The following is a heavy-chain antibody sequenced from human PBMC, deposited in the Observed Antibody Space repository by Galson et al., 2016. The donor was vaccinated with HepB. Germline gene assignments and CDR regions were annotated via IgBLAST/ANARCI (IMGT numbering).Heavy chain of an antibody. J-gene: IGHJ4*02. CDR1: GLTFSSYA. V-gene: IGHV3-64D*06. Sequence: ASGLTFSSYAMHWVRQTPGKGLEYVSSISSNGVSAYYTDSVKGRFTISRDNSKNTLYLQMSSLRVEDTAVYYCARVRSSWYYFDYWGQGTLVTVSS. D-gene: IGHD6-13*01. CDR2: ISSNGVSA. CDR3: ARVRSSWYYFDY.